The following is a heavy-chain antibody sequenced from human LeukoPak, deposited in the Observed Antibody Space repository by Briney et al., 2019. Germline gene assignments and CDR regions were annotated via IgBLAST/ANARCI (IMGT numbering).Heavy chain of an antibody. V-gene: IGHV1-2*02. D-gene: IGHD5-24*01. Sequence: ASVKVSCKASGYTFTDYFMNWVRQAPGQGLEWMGWINPKSGGTVYAQKFQGRVTMTRDTSTSTVYMGLSSLRSEDTAVYYCARIRDGYNDAYDIWGQGTMVTVSS. J-gene: IGHJ3*02. CDR1: GYTFTDYF. CDR3: ARIRDGYNDAYDI. CDR2: INPKSGGT.